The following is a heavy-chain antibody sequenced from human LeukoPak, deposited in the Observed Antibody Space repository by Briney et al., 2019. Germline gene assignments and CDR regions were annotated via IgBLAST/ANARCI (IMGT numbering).Heavy chain of an antibody. V-gene: IGHV3-53*01. Sequence: GGSLRLSCAASGFTVSSNCMSWVRQAPGKGLECVSVIYSDGSTYYADSVKGRFTISRDNSKNTLYLQMNSLRAEDTAVYYCASAFCSDGSSCGFDYWGQGTLITVSS. CDR3: ASAFCSDGSSCGFDY. D-gene: IGHD2-15*01. J-gene: IGHJ4*02. CDR1: GFTVSSNC. CDR2: IYSDGST.